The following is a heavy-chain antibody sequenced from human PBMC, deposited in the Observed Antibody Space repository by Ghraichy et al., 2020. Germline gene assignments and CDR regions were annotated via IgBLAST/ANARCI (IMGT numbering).Heavy chain of an antibody. V-gene: IGHV4-39*01. D-gene: IGHD4-17*01. CDR2: IYYSGST. J-gene: IGHJ2*01. CDR3: ATSLYRYTVTRVYWYFDL. Sequence: SETLSLTCTVSGGSISSSSYYWGWIRQPPGKGLEWIGSIYYSGSTYYNPSLKSRVTISVDTSKNQFSLKLSSVTAADTAVYYCATSLYRYTVTRVYWYFDLWGRGTLVTVSS. CDR1: GGSISSSSYY.